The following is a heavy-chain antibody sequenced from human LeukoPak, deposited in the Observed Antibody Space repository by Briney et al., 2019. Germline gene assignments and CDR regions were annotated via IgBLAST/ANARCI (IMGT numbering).Heavy chain of an antibody. Sequence: GESLKISCAASGFTFSSYSMNWVRQAPGKGLEWVSSISSSSSYIYYADSVKGRFTISRDNAKNSLYLQMNSLRAEDTAVYYCARAQHSGRRHYYYMDVWGKGTTVTVSS. CDR3: ARAQHSGRRHYYYMDV. CDR1: GFTFSSYS. CDR2: ISSSSSYI. D-gene: IGHD1-14*01. J-gene: IGHJ6*03. V-gene: IGHV3-21*01.